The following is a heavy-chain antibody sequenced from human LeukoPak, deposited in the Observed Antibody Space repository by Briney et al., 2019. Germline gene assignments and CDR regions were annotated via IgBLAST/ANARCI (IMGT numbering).Heavy chain of an antibody. CDR3: ARLYLTQSGAFDI. D-gene: IGHD3-9*01. J-gene: IGHJ3*02. CDR1: GGSFSGYY. Sequence: SETLSLTCAAYGGSFSGYYWSWIRQPPGKGLEWIGEINHSGSTNYNPSLKSRVTISVDTSKNQFSLKLSSVTAADTAVYYCARLYLTQSGAFDIWGQGTMVTVSS. CDR2: INHSGST. V-gene: IGHV4-34*01.